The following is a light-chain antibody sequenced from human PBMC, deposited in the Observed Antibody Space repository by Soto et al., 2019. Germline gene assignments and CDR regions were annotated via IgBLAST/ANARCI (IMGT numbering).Light chain of an antibody. CDR1: QSIYTY. CDR2: DAS. J-gene: IGKJ4*01. Sequence: EIVLTQSPATLSLSPGERATLSCRVSQSIYTYLAWYQQTSGQAPRLLIYDASKRAPGVPVRFSGSGSGTDFTLTISSLEPEDFAVYFCPQRSNWPLTFGGGTKVAVK. CDR3: PQRSNWPLT. V-gene: IGKV3-11*01.